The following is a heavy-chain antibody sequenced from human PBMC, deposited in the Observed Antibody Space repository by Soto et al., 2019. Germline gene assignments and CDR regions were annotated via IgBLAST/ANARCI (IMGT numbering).Heavy chain of an antibody. J-gene: IGHJ4*02. Sequence: GGSLRLSCAASGFTFSSYGMHWVRQAPGKGLEWVAVIWYDGSNKYYADSVKGRFTISRDNSKNTLYLQMNSLRAEDTAVYYCARAKDYYDSSAVGYWGQGTLVTVSS. V-gene: IGHV3-33*01. D-gene: IGHD3-22*01. CDR3: ARAKDYYDSSAVGY. CDR2: IWYDGSNK. CDR1: GFTFSSYG.